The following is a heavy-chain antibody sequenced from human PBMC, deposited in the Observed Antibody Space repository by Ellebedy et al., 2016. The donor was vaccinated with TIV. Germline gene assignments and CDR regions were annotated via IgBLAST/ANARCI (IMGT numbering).Heavy chain of an antibody. J-gene: IGHJ5*02. CDR1: GDSISSSSYY. D-gene: IGHD1-26*01. CDR3: ARCYYIDLNENWFDP. Sequence: GSLRLXXTVSGDSISSSSYYWGWIRQPPGKGLEWIGSMYYSGNTYYNPSLKSRVTISVDTSKNQFSLKLSSVTAADTAVYYCARCYYIDLNENWFDPWGQGTLATVSS. V-gene: IGHV4-39*07. CDR2: MYYSGNT.